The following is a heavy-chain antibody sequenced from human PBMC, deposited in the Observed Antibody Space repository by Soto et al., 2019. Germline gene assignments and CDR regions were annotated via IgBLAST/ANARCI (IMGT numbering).Heavy chain of an antibody. CDR3: AKDGLAAALDH. V-gene: IGHV3-23*01. J-gene: IGHJ4*02. CDR2: INLSARST. Sequence: GGSLRLSCVTSGFSFGSCGMSWVRQAPGKGPEWVAAINLSARSTYYADSVKGRFTVSRDNSKNTLYLQMNSVRAEDTAVYYCAKDGLAAALDHWGQGTVVTVSS. D-gene: IGHD6-25*01. CDR1: GFSFGSCG.